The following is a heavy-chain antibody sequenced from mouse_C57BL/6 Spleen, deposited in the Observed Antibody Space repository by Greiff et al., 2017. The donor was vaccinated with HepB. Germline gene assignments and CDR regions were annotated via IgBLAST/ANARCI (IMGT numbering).Heavy chain of an antibody. CDR3: AKFSHYAMDY. Sequence: VQLQQSGPELVKPGASVKISCKASGYAFSSSWMNWVKQRPGKGLEWIGRIYPGDGDTNYNGKFKGKATLTADKSSSTAYMQLSSLTSEDSAVYFCAKFSHYAMDYWGQGTSVTVSS. J-gene: IGHJ4*01. CDR2: IYPGDGDT. CDR1: GYAFSSSW. V-gene: IGHV1-82*01.